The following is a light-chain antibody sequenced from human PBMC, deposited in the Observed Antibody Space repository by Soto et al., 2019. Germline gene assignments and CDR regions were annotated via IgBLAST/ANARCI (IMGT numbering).Light chain of an antibody. Sequence: QSVLTQPPSASGTPGQRVTISCSGSSSNIGSNYVYWYQQLPGTAPKLLIYSNNQRPSGAPDRFSGSKSGTSASLAISGLRSEDEADYYCAAWDDSLSGLYVFGTGTKLTVL. CDR3: AAWDDSLSGLYV. CDR1: SSNIGSNY. CDR2: SNN. J-gene: IGLJ1*01. V-gene: IGLV1-47*02.